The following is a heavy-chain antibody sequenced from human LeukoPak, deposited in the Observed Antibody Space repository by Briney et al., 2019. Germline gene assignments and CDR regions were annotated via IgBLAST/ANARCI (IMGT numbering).Heavy chain of an antibody. Sequence: SETLSLTCTVSGGSISSYYWSWIRQPPGKGLEWIGYIYYSGSTNYNPSLKSRVTISVDTSKNQFSLKLSSVTAADTAVYYCASYNYLAAAGQNFDYWGQGTLVTVSS. J-gene: IGHJ4*02. V-gene: IGHV4-59*12. CDR3: ASYNYLAAAGQNFDY. D-gene: IGHD6-13*01. CDR2: IYYSGST. CDR1: GGSISSYY.